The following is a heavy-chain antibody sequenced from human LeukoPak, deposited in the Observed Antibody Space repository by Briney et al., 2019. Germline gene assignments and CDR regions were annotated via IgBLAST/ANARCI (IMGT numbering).Heavy chain of an antibody. Sequence: GGSLTLSCAASGFTFDDYGMSWVRQAPGKGLEWVSGINWNGGSKVYADSVKGRFTISRDNAKNSLYLQMNSLRAEDTALYYCARGYDYGDYVYHYWGQGTLVTVSS. V-gene: IGHV3-20*04. CDR2: INWNGGSK. CDR1: GFTFDDYG. D-gene: IGHD4-17*01. CDR3: ARGYDYGDYVYHY. J-gene: IGHJ4*02.